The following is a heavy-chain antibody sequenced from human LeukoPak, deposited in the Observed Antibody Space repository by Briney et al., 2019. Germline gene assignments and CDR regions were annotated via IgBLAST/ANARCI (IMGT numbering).Heavy chain of an antibody. V-gene: IGHV6-1*01. CDR2: TYYDSEWYN. Sequence: SQTLSLTCVISGDSVSNNAWNWVRQTPSGGLECLGRTYYDSEWYNHYAESVKSRISINPDTSKNQFSLQLNSVTPEDTAVYYCARGWARDGFNIWSQGTMVTVSS. CDR3: ARGWARDGFNI. J-gene: IGHJ3*02. CDR1: GDSVSNNA. D-gene: IGHD6-13*01.